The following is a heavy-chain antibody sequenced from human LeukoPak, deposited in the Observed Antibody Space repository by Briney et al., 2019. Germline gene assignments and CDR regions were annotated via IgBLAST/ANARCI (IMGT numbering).Heavy chain of an antibody. CDR1: GYTFTSYG. D-gene: IGHD3-10*01. V-gene: IGHV1-18*01. CDR3: GRDWGYRDSGSYSDY. CDR2: ISAYNGNT. Sequence: GASVRVSCKASGYTFTSYGISWVRQAPGQGLEWMGWISAYNGNTNYAQKLQGRVTMTTDTSTSTAYMELRSLRSDDTAVYYCGRDWGYRDSGSYSDYWGQGTLVTVSS. J-gene: IGHJ4*02.